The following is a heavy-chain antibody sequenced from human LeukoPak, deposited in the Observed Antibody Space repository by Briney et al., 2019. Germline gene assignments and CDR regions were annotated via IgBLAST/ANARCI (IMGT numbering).Heavy chain of an antibody. Sequence: SETLSLTCTVSGGSISSYYWSWIRQPPGKGLEWIGYIYYSGSTDYKSSLKSRVTISVDTSKNQFSLKLSSVTAADTAVYYCARTTEGGYSYGYFYYYYMDVWGKGTTVTISS. CDR1: GGSISSYY. J-gene: IGHJ6*03. CDR2: IYYSGST. V-gene: IGHV4-59*01. CDR3: ARTTEGGYSYGYFYYYYMDV. D-gene: IGHD5-18*01.